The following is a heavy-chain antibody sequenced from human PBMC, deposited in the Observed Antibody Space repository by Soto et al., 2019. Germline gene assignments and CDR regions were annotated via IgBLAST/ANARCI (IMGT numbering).Heavy chain of an antibody. CDR2: IYWDDDK. CDR1: GFSLSTSGVG. V-gene: IGHV2-5*02. CDR3: AHRQGDYVWDGWFDP. J-gene: IGHJ5*02. Sequence: QITLKESGPTLVKPTQPLTLTCTFSGFSLSTSGVGVGWIRQPPGKALEWLALIYWDDDKRYSPSLNSRLTIAVDTSNYQVVLTMSNMDPVDTATYYCAHRQGDYVWDGWFDPWGRGTLGTVSS. D-gene: IGHD3-16*01.